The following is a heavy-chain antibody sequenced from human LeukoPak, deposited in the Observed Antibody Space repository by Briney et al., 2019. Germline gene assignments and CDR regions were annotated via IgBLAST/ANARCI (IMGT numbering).Heavy chain of an antibody. J-gene: IGHJ5*02. CDR3: AEGYSGYASLDP. D-gene: IGHD5-12*01. Sequence: GGSLRLSCAASGFTFSSYAMSWVRQAPGKGLEWVSAISGSGGSTYYADSVKGRFTISRDNSKNTLYLQMNSLRSEDTAVYYCAEGYSGYASLDPWGQGTLVTVSS. V-gene: IGHV3-23*01. CDR2: ISGSGGST. CDR1: GFTFSSYA.